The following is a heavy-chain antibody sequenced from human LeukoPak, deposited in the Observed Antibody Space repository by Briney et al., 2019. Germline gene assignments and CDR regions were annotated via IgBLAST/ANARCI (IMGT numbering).Heavy chain of an antibody. D-gene: IGHD4-11*01. CDR2: TYYRSKWYN. CDR1: GDSVSSNSIA. V-gene: IGHV6-1*01. CDR3: ARDSRVSNSLPLDN. Sequence: SQTLSLTCAISGDSVSSNSIAWNWIRQSPSRGLEWLGRTYYRSKWYNDYAISVKSRITINPDTSKNQLSLRLNSVSPEDTAVYYCARDSRVSNSLPLDNWGQGTLVTVSS. J-gene: IGHJ4*02.